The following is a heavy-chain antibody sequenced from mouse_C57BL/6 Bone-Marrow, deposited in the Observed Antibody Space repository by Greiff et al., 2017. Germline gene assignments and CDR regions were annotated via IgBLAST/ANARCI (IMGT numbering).Heavy chain of an antibody. CDR1: GYTFTSYW. CDR3: ASPLYWYFDV. CDR2: IYPGSGST. V-gene: IGHV1-55*01. Sequence: QVQLQQSGAELVKPRASVKMSCKASGYTFTSYWITWVKQRPGQGLEWIGDIYPGSGSTNYNEKFKSKATLTVDTSSSTAYMQLSSLTSEDSAVYYCASPLYWYFDVWGTGTTVTVSS. J-gene: IGHJ1*03.